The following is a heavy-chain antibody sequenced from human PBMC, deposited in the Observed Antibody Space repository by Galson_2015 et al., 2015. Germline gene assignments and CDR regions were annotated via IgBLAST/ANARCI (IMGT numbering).Heavy chain of an antibody. J-gene: IGHJ5*02. CDR3: ARDLQIFGVVIIPWFDP. Sequence: SLRLSCAASGFTFSSYGMHWVRQAPGKGLEWVAVIWYDGSNKYYADSVKGRFTISRDNSKNTLYLQMNSLRAEDTAVYYCARDLQIFGVVIIPWFDPWGQGTLVTVSS. CDR2: IWYDGSNK. D-gene: IGHD3-3*01. CDR1: GFTFSSYG. V-gene: IGHV3-33*01.